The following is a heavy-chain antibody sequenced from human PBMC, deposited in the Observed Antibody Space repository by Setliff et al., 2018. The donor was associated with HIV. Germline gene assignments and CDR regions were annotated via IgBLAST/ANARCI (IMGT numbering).Heavy chain of an antibody. J-gene: IGHJ4*02. Sequence: SETLSLTCTVSGGSISSYYWSWMRQPPGKGLEWIGYIFTSGSTNYNPSLKSRVTISMDTSKNQFSLKLSSVTAADTAVYYCARGLSFYDPGGFDYWGQGTLVTVSS. CDR2: IFTSGST. V-gene: IGHV4-4*09. CDR1: GGSISSYY. CDR3: ARGLSFYDPGGFDY. D-gene: IGHD3-22*01.